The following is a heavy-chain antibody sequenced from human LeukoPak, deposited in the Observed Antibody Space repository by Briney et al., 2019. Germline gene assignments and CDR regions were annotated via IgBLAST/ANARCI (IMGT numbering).Heavy chain of an antibody. CDR1: GYSLSSGYY. V-gene: IGHV4-38-2*01. CDR3: ARANTEKYLQH. J-gene: IGHJ1*01. Sequence: SETLSLTCAVSGYSLSSGYYWGWIRHPPGKGLEWIGSIYHSGSTYYNPSLKSRVTISVDTSKNQFSLKLSSVTAADTAVYYCARANTEKYLQHWGQGTLVTVSS. CDR2: IYHSGST. D-gene: IGHD1-14*01.